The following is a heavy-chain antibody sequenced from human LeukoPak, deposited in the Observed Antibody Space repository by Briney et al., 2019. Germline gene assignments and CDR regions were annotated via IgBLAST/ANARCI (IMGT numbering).Heavy chain of an antibody. CDR2: VNHSGST. CDR1: GGSFSGYY. CDR3: ARYGYYYDSSGYYPLDY. V-gene: IGHV4-34*01. J-gene: IGHJ4*02. D-gene: IGHD3-22*01. Sequence: SETLSLTCAVYGGSFSGYYWSWIRQPPGKGLEWIGEVNHSGSTSYNPSLKSRVTISVDTSKNQFSLKLSSVTAADTAVYYCARYGYYYDSSGYYPLDYWGQGTLVTVSS.